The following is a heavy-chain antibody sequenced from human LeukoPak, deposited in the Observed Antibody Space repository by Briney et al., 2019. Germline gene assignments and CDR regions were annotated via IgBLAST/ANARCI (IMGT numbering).Heavy chain of an antibody. Sequence: PGGSLRLSCAASGFTFSSYAMSWVRQAPGKGLEWVSAISGSGGSTYYADSVKGRFTISRDNSKNTLYLQMNSLRAEDTAVYYCAKVQELYDLTRIAAVGNYYYYMDVWGKGTTVTVSS. D-gene: IGHD6-13*01. CDR1: GFTFSSYA. CDR3: AKVQELYDLTRIAAVGNYYYYMDV. J-gene: IGHJ6*03. V-gene: IGHV3-23*01. CDR2: ISGSGGST.